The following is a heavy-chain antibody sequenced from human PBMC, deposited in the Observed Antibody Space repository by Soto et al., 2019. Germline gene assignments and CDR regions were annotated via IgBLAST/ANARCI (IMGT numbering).Heavy chain of an antibody. V-gene: IGHV1-18*01. CDR3: ARSGYYDSSGQTPLYYYYGMDV. Sequence: ASVKVSCKASGYTFTSYGISWVRQAPGQGLEWMGWISAYNGNTNYAQKLQGRVTMTTDTSTSTAYMELRSLRSYDTAVYYCARSGYYDSSGQTPLYYYYGMDVWGQGTTVTVSS. D-gene: IGHD3-22*01. J-gene: IGHJ6*02. CDR2: ISAYNGNT. CDR1: GYTFTSYG.